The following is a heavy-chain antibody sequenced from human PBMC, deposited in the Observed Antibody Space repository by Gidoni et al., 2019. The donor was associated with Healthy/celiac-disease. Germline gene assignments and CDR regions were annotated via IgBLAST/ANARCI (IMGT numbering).Heavy chain of an antibody. CDR3: ATDQGIAAAGGSSEYYFDY. Sequence: QVQLVQSGAEVKKPGASVKVSCKVSGYTLTELSMHWVRQAPGKGLEWMGGFYPEDGETIYAQKFQGRVTMTEDTSTDTAYMELSSLRSEDTAVYYCATDQGIAAAGGSSEYYFDYWGQGTLVTVSS. CDR2: FYPEDGET. J-gene: IGHJ4*02. CDR1: GYTLTELS. D-gene: IGHD6-13*01. V-gene: IGHV1-24*01.